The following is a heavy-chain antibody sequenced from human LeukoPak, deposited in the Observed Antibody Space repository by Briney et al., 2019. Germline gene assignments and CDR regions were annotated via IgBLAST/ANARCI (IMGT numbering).Heavy chain of an antibody. CDR3: ARAAPYYDSSGLPDY. D-gene: IGHD3-22*01. CDR1: GYTFTSYY. J-gene: IGHJ4*02. Sequence: SVKVSCKASGYTFTSYYMHWVRQAPGQGLEWMGGIILIFGTANYAQKFQGRVTITTDESTSTAYMELSSLRSEDTAVYYCARAAPYYDSSGLPDYWGQGTLVTVSS. V-gene: IGHV1-69*05. CDR2: IILIFGTA.